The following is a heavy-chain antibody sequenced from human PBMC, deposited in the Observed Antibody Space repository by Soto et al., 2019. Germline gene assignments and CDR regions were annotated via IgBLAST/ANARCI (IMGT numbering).Heavy chain of an antibody. Sequence: QVQLQESGPGLVKPSQTLSLTCTVSGDSISSDDYYWSCIRQPPGKGLEWIGHIYYTGSTYYNPYLKRRITMSIDTSQYPFSLHLTSVIAADSASYFCARATTVTSSFFFYGLDVWGQGTTVTVSS. CDR2: IYYTGST. D-gene: IGHD4-17*01. V-gene: IGHV4-30-4*01. CDR1: GDSISSDDYY. CDR3: ARATTVTSSFFFYGLDV. J-gene: IGHJ6*02.